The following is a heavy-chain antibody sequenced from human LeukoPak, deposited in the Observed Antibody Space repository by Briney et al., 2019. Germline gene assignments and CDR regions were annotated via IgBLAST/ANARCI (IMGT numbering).Heavy chain of an antibody. CDR2: IHYTGST. CDR3: ARDGRATRDAFDI. Sequence: SETLSLTCDVYGGSLSGYCWTWIRQPPGKGLEWIGNIHYTGSTSYNPSLNSRVTISVDTSKNQFSLKLSSVTAADTAVFYCARDGRATRDAFDIWGQGTMVTVSS. D-gene: IGHD1-26*01. V-gene: IGHV4-34*01. CDR1: GGSLSGYC. J-gene: IGHJ3*02.